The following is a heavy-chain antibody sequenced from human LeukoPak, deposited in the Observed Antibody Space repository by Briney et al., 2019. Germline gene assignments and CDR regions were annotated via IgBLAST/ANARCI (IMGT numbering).Heavy chain of an antibody. D-gene: IGHD3-22*01. J-gene: IGHJ1*01. CDR3: ASFSGDSSGWSNFQH. CDR1: GGTFSSYA. V-gene: IGHV1-69*13. Sequence: SVNVSCKASGGTFSSYAISWVRQAPGQGLEWMGGIIPIFGTANYAQKFQGRVTITADESTSTAYMELSSLRSEDTAVYYCASFSGDSSGWSNFQHWGQGTLVTISS. CDR2: IIPIFGTA.